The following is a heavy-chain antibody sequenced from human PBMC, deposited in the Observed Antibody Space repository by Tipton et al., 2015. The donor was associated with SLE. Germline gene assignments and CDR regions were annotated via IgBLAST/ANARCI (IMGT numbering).Heavy chain of an antibody. CDR2: ISYDGTIK. CDR3: AREREAMVRGVIPYHDAFDI. Sequence: SLRLSCAASGFTFSSCAMHWVRQAPGKGLEWVAVISYDGTIKYYADSVKGRFTIFRDNSKNTLYLQMNILRAEDTAVYHCAREREAMVRGVIPYHDAFDIWGQGTMVTVSS. V-gene: IGHV3-30*04. J-gene: IGHJ3*02. CDR1: GFTFSSCA. D-gene: IGHD3-10*01.